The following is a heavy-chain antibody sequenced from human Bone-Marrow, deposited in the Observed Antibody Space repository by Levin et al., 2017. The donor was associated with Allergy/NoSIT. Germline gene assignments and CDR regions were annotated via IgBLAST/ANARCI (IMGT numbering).Heavy chain of an antibody. V-gene: IGHV4-4*07. CDR1: VGAISTLY. J-gene: IGHJ4*02. Sequence: SQTLSLTCTVSVGAISTLYWNWVRQSAEKGLEWIGRIDKNGITKYNPSLESRVTMSVDTSKNQFSLNLRSVTAADTAVYYCARWSTSMWYDYWGQGTLVTVSS. CDR2: IDKNGIT. D-gene: IGHD2-2*01. CDR3: ARWSTSMWYDY.